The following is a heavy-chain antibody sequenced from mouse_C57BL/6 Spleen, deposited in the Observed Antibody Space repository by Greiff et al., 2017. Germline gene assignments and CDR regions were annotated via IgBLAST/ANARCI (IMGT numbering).Heavy chain of an antibody. CDR1: GYTFTDYN. Sequence: EVQLQQSGPELVKPGASVKMSCKASGYTFTDYNMHWVKQSHGKSLEWIGYINPNNGGTSYNQKFKGKATLTVNKSSSTAYMELRSLTSEDSAVYYCARKSDYDYDEEFDYWGQGTTLTVSS. J-gene: IGHJ2*01. V-gene: IGHV1-22*01. CDR3: ARKSDYDYDEEFDY. CDR2: INPNNGGT. D-gene: IGHD2-4*01.